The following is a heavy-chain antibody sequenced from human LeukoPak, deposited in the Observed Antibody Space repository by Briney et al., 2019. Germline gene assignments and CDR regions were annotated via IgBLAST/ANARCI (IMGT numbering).Heavy chain of an antibody. V-gene: IGHV1-69*01. Sequence: SVKVSCKASGGTFSSYAISWVRQDPGQGLEWMGGIIPIFGTANYAQNFQGRVTITAEGSTSRAYMELGRLGSEDPAVFYCARESEGYWLDLWGQETLLTVSS. CDR3: ARESEGYWLDL. CDR2: IIPIFGTA. CDR1: GGTFSSYA. J-gene: IGHJ5*02.